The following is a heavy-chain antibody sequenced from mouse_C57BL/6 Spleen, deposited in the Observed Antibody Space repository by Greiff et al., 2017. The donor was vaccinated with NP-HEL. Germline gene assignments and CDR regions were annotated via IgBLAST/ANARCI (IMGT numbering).Heavy chain of an antibody. V-gene: IGHV1-85*01. Sequence: VQLQQSGPELVKPGASVKLSCKASGYTFTSYDINWVKQRPGQGLEWIGWIYPRDGSTKSNEKFKGKATLTVDTYSSTAYMELHRLTSEDSAVYVCARRAIYYGNYWYFDVWGTGTTVTVSS. J-gene: IGHJ1*03. CDR3: ARRAIYYGNYWYFDV. CDR1: GYTFTSYD. CDR2: IYPRDGST. D-gene: IGHD2-1*01.